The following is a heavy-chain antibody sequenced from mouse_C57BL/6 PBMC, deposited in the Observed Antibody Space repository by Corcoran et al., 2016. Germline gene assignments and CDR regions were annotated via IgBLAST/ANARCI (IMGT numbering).Heavy chain of an antibody. V-gene: IGHV1-76*01. D-gene: IGHD2-1*01. CDR3: AREGSTMVTSPWFAY. CDR1: GYTFTDYY. J-gene: IGHJ3*01. CDR2: IYPGSGNT. Sequence: QVQLKQSGAELVRPGASVKLSCKASGYTFTDYYINWVKQRPGQGLEWIARIYPGSGNTYYNEKFKGKATLTAEKSSSTAYMQLSSLTSEDSAVYFCAREGSTMVTSPWFAYWGQGTLVTVSA.